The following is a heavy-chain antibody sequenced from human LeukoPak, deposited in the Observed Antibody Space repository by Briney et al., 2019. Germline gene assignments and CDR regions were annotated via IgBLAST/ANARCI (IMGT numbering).Heavy chain of an antibody. Sequence: ASVKVSCKASGGTFSSYAISWVRQAPGQGLEWMGGIIPIFGTANYAQKFQGRVTITADKSTSTAYMELSSLRAEDTAMYYCARVYYGSGSLHYYYYYMDVWGKGTAVTISS. CDR3: ARVYYGSGSLHYYYYYMDV. V-gene: IGHV1-69*06. J-gene: IGHJ6*03. D-gene: IGHD3-10*01. CDR1: GGTFSSYA. CDR2: IIPIFGTA.